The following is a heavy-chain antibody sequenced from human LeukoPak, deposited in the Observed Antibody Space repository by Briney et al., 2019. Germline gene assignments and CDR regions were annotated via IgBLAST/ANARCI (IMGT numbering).Heavy chain of an antibody. D-gene: IGHD4-23*01. J-gene: IGHJ4*02. CDR2: INPSGGST. V-gene: IGHV1-46*01. Sequence: ASVKVSCKASGYTFTSYYMHWVRQAPGQGLAWMGIINPSGGSTSYAQKFQGRVTMTRDTSTSTVYMELSSLRSGDTAVYYCASPSGNSDSFFDYWGQGTLVTVSS. CDR3: ASPSGNSDSFFDY. CDR1: GYTFTSYY.